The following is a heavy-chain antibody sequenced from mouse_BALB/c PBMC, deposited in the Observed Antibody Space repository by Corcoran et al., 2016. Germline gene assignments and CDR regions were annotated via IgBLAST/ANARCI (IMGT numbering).Heavy chain of an antibody. CDR2: ISCYNGAT. Sequence: LVKTGASVKISCKASGYSFTGYYMHWVKQSHGKSLEWIGYISCYNGATSYNQKFKGKATFTVDTSSSTAYMQFNSLTSEDSAVYYCAREVQYGNYEDWFAYWGQGTLVTVSA. D-gene: IGHD2-10*02. CDR3: AREVQYGNYEDWFAY. CDR1: GYSFTGYY. J-gene: IGHJ3*01. V-gene: IGHV1S34*01.